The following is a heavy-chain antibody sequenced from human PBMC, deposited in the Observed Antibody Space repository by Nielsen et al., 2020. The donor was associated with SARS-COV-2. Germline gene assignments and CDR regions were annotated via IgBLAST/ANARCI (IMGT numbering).Heavy chain of an antibody. D-gene: IGHD3-16*02. J-gene: IGHJ6*02. CDR2: ISWNSGSI. V-gene: IGHV3-9*01. Sequence: GGSLRLSCAASGFTFDDYAMHWVRQAPGKGLEWVSGISWNSGSIGYADSVKGRFTISRDNAKNSLYLQMNSLRAEDTAVYYCARDLYVYVWGSYRFRVEGGMDVWGQGTTVTVSS. CDR3: ARDLYVYVWGSYRFRVEGGMDV. CDR1: GFTFDDYA.